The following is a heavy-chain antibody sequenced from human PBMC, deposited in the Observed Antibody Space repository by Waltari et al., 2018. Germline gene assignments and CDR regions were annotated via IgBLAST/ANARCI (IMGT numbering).Heavy chain of an antibody. Sequence: EVQLVESGGGLVQPGGSLRLSCAASGFTFSSYWMSWVRQAPGKGLEWVANIKQDGSEKYYVDSVKGRFTISRDNAKNSLYLQMNSLRAEDTAVYYCARDGDSSRQWLDYWGQGTLVTVSS. V-gene: IGHV3-7*01. CDR3: ARDGDSSRQWLDY. CDR2: IKQDGSEK. CDR1: GFTFSSYW. J-gene: IGHJ4*02. D-gene: IGHD6-19*01.